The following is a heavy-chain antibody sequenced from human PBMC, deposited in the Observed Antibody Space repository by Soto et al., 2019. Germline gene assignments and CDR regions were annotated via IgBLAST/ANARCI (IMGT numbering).Heavy chain of an antibody. D-gene: IGHD2-2*01. J-gene: IGHJ6*02. CDR3: ARAPGGKYQTLVAYGMDX. V-gene: IGHV1-46*01. CDR2: INPSGGTT. CDR1: GYTFTNYY. Sequence: ASVKVSCKAAGYTFTNYYMHWVRQARGQGPEWMGIINPSGGTTTYAQKFQGRVTMTRDTSTGTFYLDLSSLRSEDTAVYYCARAPGGKYQTLVAYGMDXWGQGTTVTVS.